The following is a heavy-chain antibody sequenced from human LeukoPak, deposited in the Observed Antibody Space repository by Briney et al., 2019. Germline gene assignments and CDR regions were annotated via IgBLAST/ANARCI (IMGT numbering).Heavy chain of an antibody. D-gene: IGHD3-10*01. CDR3: ARVHLVRGVIDY. CDR1: GGSISSYY. V-gene: IGHV4-59*01. CDR2: IYYSGST. Sequence: SETLSLTCTVSGGSISSYYWSWIRQPPGKGLEWIGYIYYSGSTNYNPSLKSRVTISVDTSKNQFSLKLSSVTAADTAVYYCARVHLVRGVIDYWGQGTLVTVSS. J-gene: IGHJ4*02.